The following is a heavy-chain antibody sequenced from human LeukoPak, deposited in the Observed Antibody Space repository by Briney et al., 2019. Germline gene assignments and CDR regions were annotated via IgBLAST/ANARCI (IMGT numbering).Heavy chain of an antibody. V-gene: IGHV1-8*01. Sequence: ASVKVSCKASGYNFNNHDINWVRQATGQGLEWLGRMTPNSGNAGYAQKLQGRVTMTWDSSTNTAYLQVTALRSDDTAVYYCAKSSGDYFFDYWGQGTLVTVSS. J-gene: IGHJ4*02. CDR1: GYNFNNHD. CDR2: MTPNSGNA. CDR3: AKSSGDYFFDY. D-gene: IGHD3-22*01.